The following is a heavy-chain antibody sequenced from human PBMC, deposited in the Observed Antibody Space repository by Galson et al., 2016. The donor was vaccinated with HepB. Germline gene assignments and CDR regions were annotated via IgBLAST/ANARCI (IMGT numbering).Heavy chain of an antibody. D-gene: IGHD2-2*01. CDR1: GSFFSTYA. CDR3: AAHCTTTTCPSKLVGFVFYYYAMDV. J-gene: IGHJ6*02. Sequence: SVKVSCKASGSFFSTYAVTWMRQAPGHGLEWVGGSVPIFGTSNYAQNFQVRVTITTDESMSTAYMELSRPTSEDTAVYYCAAHCTTTTCPSKLVGFVFYYYAMDVWGQGTTVTVSS. V-gene: IGHV1-69*05. CDR2: SVPIFGTS.